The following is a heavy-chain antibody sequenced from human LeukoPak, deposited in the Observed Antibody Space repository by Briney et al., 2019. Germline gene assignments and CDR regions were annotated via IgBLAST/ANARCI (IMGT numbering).Heavy chain of an antibody. V-gene: IGHV3-7*01. Sequence: GGSLRLSCAASGFMFSGYWMTWVRQAPGKGLEWVANIKEDGSEKNYVDSVKGRFTISRDNAQNSLYLQMTSLRVEGTAVYYCAKVRRGSSGGPYYYYMDVWGKGTTVTVSS. CDR2: IKEDGSEK. CDR3: AKVRRGSSGGPYYYYMDV. D-gene: IGHD1-26*01. CDR1: GFMFSGYW. J-gene: IGHJ6*03.